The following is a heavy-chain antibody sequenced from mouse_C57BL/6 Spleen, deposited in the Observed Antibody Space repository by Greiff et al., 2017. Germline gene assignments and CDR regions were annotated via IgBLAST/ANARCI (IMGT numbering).Heavy chain of an antibody. CDR3: ARGVGNYDAMDY. J-gene: IGHJ4*01. D-gene: IGHD2-1*01. CDR1: GYTFTSYW. CDR2: IDPSDSET. Sequence: QVQLQQPGAELVRPGSSVKLSCKASGYTFTSYWMHWVKQRPIQGLEWIGNIDPSDSETHYNQKFKDKATLTVDKSSSTAYMQLSSLTSEDSAVYCCARGVGNYDAMDYWGQGTSVTVSS. V-gene: IGHV1-52*01.